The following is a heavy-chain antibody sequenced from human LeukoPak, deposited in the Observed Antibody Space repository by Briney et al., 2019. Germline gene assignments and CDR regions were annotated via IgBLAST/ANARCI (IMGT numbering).Heavy chain of an antibody. CDR3: ARAIDYDILSGYYSHTA. V-gene: IGHV1-69*05. J-gene: IGHJ5*02. CDR2: IIPIFGTA. D-gene: IGHD3-9*01. CDR1: GGTFSSYA. Sequence: SGKLSCKASGGTFSSYAISWVRQAPGQGLEWMGRIIPIFGTANYAQKVQGRGTITTDESTSTASLELSSIRSEDKALYFCARAIDYDILSGYYSHTAWGQGALVAVAS.